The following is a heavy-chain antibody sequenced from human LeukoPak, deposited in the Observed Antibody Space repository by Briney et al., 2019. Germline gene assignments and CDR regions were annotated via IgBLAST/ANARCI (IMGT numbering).Heavy chain of an antibody. V-gene: IGHV3-21*01. D-gene: IGHD6-13*01. J-gene: IGHJ4*02. Sequence: GGSLRLSCAASGFTFSSYSMNWVRQAPGKGLEWVSFISSSSSYIYYADSAKGRFTISRDNAKKSLYLQMNSLRAEDTAVYYCAREREELDDYWGQGTLVTVSS. CDR2: ISSSSSYI. CDR1: GFTFSSYS. CDR3: AREREELDDY.